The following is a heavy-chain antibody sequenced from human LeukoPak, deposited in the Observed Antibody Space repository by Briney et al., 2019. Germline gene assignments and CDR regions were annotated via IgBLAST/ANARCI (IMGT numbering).Heavy chain of an antibody. Sequence: PGGSLRLSCAASGFTFSSYSMNWVRQAPGKGLEWVSSISSSSSYIYYADSVKGRFTISRDNSKDTLYLQMNSLRAEDTAVYYCAKLGVDTAMVPSIFYWGQGTLVTVSS. CDR3: AKLGVDTAMVPSIFY. J-gene: IGHJ4*02. D-gene: IGHD5-18*01. CDR1: GFTFSSYS. V-gene: IGHV3-21*04. CDR2: ISSSSSYI.